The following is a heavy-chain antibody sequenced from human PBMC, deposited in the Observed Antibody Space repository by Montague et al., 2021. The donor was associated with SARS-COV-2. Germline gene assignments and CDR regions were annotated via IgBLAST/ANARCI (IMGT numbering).Heavy chain of an antibody. V-gene: IGHV4-31*03. CDR1: GGSISNGGYY. J-gene: IGHJ3*02. Sequence: SRTLSLTCTVSGGSISNGGYYCSWIRQHPGKGLEWIGYMYDSGSTYYNPSLTSRVTMSLDTSKNQFSLKLSSVTAADTAVYYCARGDGVVVAAPYIWGQGTMVTVSS. CDR3: ARGDGVVVAAPYI. D-gene: IGHD2-15*01. CDR2: MYDSGST.